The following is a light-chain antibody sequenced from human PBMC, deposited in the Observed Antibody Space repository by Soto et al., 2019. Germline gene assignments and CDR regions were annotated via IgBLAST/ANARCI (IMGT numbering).Light chain of an antibody. CDR3: QSYDSSLSAPYV. Sequence: VLTQPPSVSGAPGQRVTISCTGSSSNIGAGYDVHWYQHLPGTAPKLLIYGNSNRPSGVPDRFSGSKSGTSASLAITGLQAEDEADYYCQSYDSSLSAPYVFGTGTKVTVL. CDR1: SSNIGAGYD. CDR2: GNS. V-gene: IGLV1-40*01. J-gene: IGLJ1*01.